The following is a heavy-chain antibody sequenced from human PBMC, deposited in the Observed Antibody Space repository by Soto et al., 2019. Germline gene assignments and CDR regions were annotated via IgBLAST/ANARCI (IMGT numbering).Heavy chain of an antibody. V-gene: IGHV3-7*01. D-gene: IGHD2-2*01. CDR2: IKQDGSEK. CDR1: GFIFSRYW. J-gene: IGHJ6*02. CDR3: ARDPSIVLVPAATYYYYYYGMDV. Sequence: GGSLRLSCAASGFIFSRYWVHWVRQAPGKGLEWVANIKQDGSEKYYVDSVKGRFTISRDNAKNSLYLQMNSLRAEDTAVYYCARDPSIVLVPAATYYYYYYGMDVWGQGTTVTVSS.